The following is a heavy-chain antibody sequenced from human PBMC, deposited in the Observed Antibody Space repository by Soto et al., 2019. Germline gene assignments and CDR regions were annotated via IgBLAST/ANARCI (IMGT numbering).Heavy chain of an antibody. D-gene: IGHD6-13*01. CDR3: ARDQTGITTAGGGRIDR. V-gene: IGHV3-30-3*01. Sequence: PGGSLRLSCAASGFTFSTHAMHWVRQAPGKGLECVAIVSLDGSNKYYADSVKGRFTISRDNSKNTLYLQMSGLTPEDTAFYYCARDQTGITTAGGGRIDRWGQGTLVTVSS. CDR2: VSLDGSNK. J-gene: IGHJ5*02. CDR1: GFTFSTHA.